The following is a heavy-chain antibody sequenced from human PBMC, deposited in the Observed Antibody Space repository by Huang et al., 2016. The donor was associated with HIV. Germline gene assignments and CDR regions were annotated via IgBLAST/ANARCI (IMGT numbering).Heavy chain of an antibody. CDR1: GGTFSTYA. CDR3: ARGRTRSSLYDSYYGLDV. V-gene: IGHV1-69*01. D-gene: IGHD6-6*01. J-gene: IGHJ6*02. CDR2: IIPIFGTA. Sequence: QVQLVQSGAEVKKPGSSVKVSCQASGGTFSTYAISWVRQAPGQGLEWMGGIIPIFGTANYAQKVQGTVTITADEFTSTAYMELSSLRSEDTALYYCARGRTRSSLYDSYYGLDVWGQGTTVTVSS.